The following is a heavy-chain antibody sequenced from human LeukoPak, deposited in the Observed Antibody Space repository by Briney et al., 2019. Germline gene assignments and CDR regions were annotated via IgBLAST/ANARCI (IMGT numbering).Heavy chain of an antibody. V-gene: IGHV4-4*07. J-gene: IGHJ4*02. Sequence: PSETLSLTCTVSGGSISSYYWSLIRQPAGKGLEWIGRSYTSGSTNYNPSLKSRVTMSVDTSKNQFSLKLSSVTAADTAVYYCARERGYDILTGYSGGDFDYWGQGTLVTVSS. CDR3: ARERGYDILTGYSGGDFDY. CDR2: SYTSGST. D-gene: IGHD3-9*01. CDR1: GGSISSYY.